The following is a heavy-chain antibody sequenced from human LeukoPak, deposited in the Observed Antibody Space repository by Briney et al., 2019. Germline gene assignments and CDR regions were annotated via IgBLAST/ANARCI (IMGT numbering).Heavy chain of an antibody. CDR2: IIPIFGTA. CDR1: GGTFSSYA. Sequence: SVKVSCKASGGTFSSYAISWVRQAPGQGLEWMGGIIPIFGTANYAQKFQGRVTITADKSTSTAYMELSSLRSEDTAVYYCAKDGPRGIAAAASYYMDVWGKGTTVTVSS. CDR3: AKDGPRGIAAAASYYMDV. J-gene: IGHJ6*03. D-gene: IGHD6-13*01. V-gene: IGHV1-69*06.